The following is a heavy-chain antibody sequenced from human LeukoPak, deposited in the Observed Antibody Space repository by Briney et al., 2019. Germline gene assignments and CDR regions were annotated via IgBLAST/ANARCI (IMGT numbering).Heavy chain of an antibody. CDR1: GGSFGGYY. CDR3: ARARRGYYYDSSGFDY. Sequence: SETLSLTCAVYGGSFGGYYWSWIRQPPGKGLEWIGEINHSGSTNYNPSLKSRVTISVDTSKNQFSLKLSSVTAADTAVYYCARARRGYYYDSSGFDYWGQGTLVTVSS. V-gene: IGHV4-34*01. D-gene: IGHD3-22*01. J-gene: IGHJ4*02. CDR2: INHSGST.